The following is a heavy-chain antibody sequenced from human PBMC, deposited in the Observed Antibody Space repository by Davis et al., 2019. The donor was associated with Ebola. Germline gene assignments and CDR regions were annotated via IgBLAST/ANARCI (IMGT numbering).Heavy chain of an antibody. V-gene: IGHV3-74*01. Sequence: PGGSLRLSCAASGFTFSSLWMHWVRQAPGKGLVWVSRVNNDASSTTYATYADSVKGQFTISRDNARNTLYLQMNSLRAEDTAVYYCATGYINAYEYWGQGTLVTVSS. CDR2: VNNDASSTTYA. CDR1: GFTFSSLW. CDR3: ATGYINAYEY. J-gene: IGHJ4*02. D-gene: IGHD5-18*01.